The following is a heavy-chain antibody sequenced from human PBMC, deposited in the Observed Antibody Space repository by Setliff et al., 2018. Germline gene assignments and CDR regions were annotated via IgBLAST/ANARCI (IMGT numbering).Heavy chain of an antibody. CDR1: GSSISSGYY. D-gene: IGHD2-15*01. V-gene: IGHV4-38-2*01. CDR3: VRHEVVAGLEYFQH. Sequence: PSETLSLTCAVSGSSISSGYYWGWIRQPPGKGLEWIGSMFHSGSTYYNPSLKSRVTISIDTSNNQFSLKLTSVTAADTAVYYCVRHEVVAGLEYFQHWGQGTLVTVSS. J-gene: IGHJ1*01. CDR2: MFHSGST.